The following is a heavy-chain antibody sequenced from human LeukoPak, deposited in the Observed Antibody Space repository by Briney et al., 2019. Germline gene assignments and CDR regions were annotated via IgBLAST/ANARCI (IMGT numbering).Heavy chain of an antibody. V-gene: IGHV1-2*02. D-gene: IGHD3-3*01. Sequence: ASVKVSCKASGYTFTGYYMHWVRQAPGQGLEWMGWINPNNGGTKYAHNFQGRVTLTRDTSISTAYMELSMLRSDDTALYYCARDQGNGYYINWFDPWGQGTQVIVSS. CDR3: ARDQGNGYYINWFDP. CDR2: INPNNGGT. J-gene: IGHJ5*02. CDR1: GYTFTGYY.